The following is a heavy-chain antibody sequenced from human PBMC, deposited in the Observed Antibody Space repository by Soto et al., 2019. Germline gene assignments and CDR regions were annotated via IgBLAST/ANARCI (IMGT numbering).Heavy chain of an antibody. CDR1: GYTFTNYG. D-gene: IGHD2-21*02. CDR2: FNPANRNT. CDR3: ARVRFGDPFDF. J-gene: IGHJ4*02. Sequence: ASVKVSCKDSGYTFTNYGINWVRQAPGQGLEWVGWFNPANRNTNYAQKFQDRVSMTTDTSTNTAYMELRGLRSDDTAVYYCARVRFGDPFDFWGQGTLVTVSS. V-gene: IGHV1-18*01.